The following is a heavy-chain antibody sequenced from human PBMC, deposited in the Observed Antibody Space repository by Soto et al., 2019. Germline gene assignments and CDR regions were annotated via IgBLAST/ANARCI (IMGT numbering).Heavy chain of an antibody. CDR1: GDSISRSYW. D-gene: IGHD3-3*01. CDR3: ETITEADYDVWSGPGYYYCMDV. J-gene: IGHJ6*02. CDR2: IYHSGST. Sequence: PTETLSLTCAVSGDSISRSYWWSWVRQLPGKGLEWIGEIYHSGSTIYNPSLQSRVTLSVDKSKNEFSLKMSSVTDADTAVYYCETITEADYDVWSGPGYYYCMDVWGQGITVTVSS. V-gene: IGHV4-4*02.